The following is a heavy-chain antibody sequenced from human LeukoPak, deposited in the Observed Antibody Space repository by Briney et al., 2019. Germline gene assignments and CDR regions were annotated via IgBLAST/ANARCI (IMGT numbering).Heavy chain of an antibody. V-gene: IGHV1-18*01. CDR2: ISAYNGNT. D-gene: IGHD3-10*01. CDR1: GYTFTSYG. Sequence: ASVKVSCKASGYTFTSYGISWVRQAPGQGLEWMGWISAYNGNTNYAQKLQGRVTMTTDTSTSTAYMELRSLRSDDTAVYYCVRDGEGVAISVNYWFDPWGQGTLVTVSS. J-gene: IGHJ5*02. CDR3: VRDGEGVAISVNYWFDP.